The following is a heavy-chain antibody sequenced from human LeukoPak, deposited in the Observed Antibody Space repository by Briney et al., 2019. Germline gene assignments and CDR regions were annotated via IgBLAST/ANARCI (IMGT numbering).Heavy chain of an antibody. CDR3: ARKRRIAVVDSYFQH. CDR1: GYSISSGYY. J-gene: IGHJ1*01. D-gene: IGHD6-19*01. V-gene: IGHV4-38-2*02. Sequence: SETLSLTCTVSGYSISSGYYWGWIRQPPGKGLEWIGSIYHSGSTYYNPSLKSRVTISVDTSKNQFSLKLSSVTAADTAVYYCARKRRIAVVDSYFQHWGQGTLVTVSS. CDR2: IYHSGST.